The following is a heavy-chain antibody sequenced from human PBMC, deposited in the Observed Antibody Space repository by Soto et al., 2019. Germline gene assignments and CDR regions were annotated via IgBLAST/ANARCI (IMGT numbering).Heavy chain of an antibody. V-gene: IGHV3-15*07. Sequence: GGSLRLSCAASGFTFSNAWMNWVRQAPGKGLEWAGRIKSKTDGGTTDYAAPVKGRFTISRDDSKNTLYLQMNSLKTEDTAVYYCIVRYPYYFDYWGQGTLVTVSS. CDR3: IVRYPYYFDY. CDR1: GFTFSNAW. J-gene: IGHJ4*02. CDR2: IKSKTDGGTT. D-gene: IGHD2-21*01.